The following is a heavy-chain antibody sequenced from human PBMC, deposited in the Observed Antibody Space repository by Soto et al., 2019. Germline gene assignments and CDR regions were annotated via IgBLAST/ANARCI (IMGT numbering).Heavy chain of an antibody. D-gene: IGHD6-25*01. CDR2: MNPYNGNA. CDR3: ARRKERSGPHYFDS. CDR1: GYTFITYD. J-gene: IGHJ4*02. Sequence: ASVKVSCKASGYTFITYDIHWVRQATGQGLEWMGWMNPYNGNAGYAQKFQGRVTMTRNTSISTAYMELGSLRSEDTAVYFCARRKERSGPHYFDSWGQGTLVTVSS. V-gene: IGHV1-8*01.